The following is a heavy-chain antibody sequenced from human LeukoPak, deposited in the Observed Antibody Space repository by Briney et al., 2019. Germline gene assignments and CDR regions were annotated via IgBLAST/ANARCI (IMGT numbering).Heavy chain of an antibody. CDR2: ISYDGSNK. V-gene: IGHV3-30-3*01. D-gene: IGHD6-6*01. CDR1: GFTFSSYA. CDR3: ARGRPFDY. J-gene: IGHJ4*02. Sequence: GGSLRFSCAASGFTFSSYAMHWVRQAPGKGLEWVAVISYDGSNKYYADSVKGRFTISRDNSKNTLYLQMNSLRAEDTAVYYCARGRPFDYWGQGTLVTVSS.